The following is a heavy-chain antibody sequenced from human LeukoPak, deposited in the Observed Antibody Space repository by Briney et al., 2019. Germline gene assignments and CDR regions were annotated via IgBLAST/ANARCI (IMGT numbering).Heavy chain of an antibody. CDR2: INHSGST. Sequence: PSETLSLTCAVYGGSFSGYYWSWIRQPPGKGLEWIGEINHSGSTNYNPSLKSRVTISVDTSKNQFSLKLSSVTAADTAVYYCARGHSGARYTIGSDAFDIWGQGTMVTVSS. D-gene: IGHD5-24*01. CDR1: GGSFSGYY. J-gene: IGHJ3*02. CDR3: ARGHSGARYTIGSDAFDI. V-gene: IGHV4-34*01.